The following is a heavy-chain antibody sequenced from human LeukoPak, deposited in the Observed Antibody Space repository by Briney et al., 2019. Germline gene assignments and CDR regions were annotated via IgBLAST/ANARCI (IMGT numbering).Heavy chain of an antibody. D-gene: IGHD6-13*01. Sequence: SETLSLTCTVSGGSISSYYWSWIRQPPGKGLEWIGYIYYSGSTNYNPSLKSRVTISVDTSKNQFSLKLSSVTAADTAVYYCARHSSSWYDWFDPWGQGTLVTVSS. CDR2: IYYSGST. J-gene: IGHJ5*02. CDR3: ARHSSSWYDWFDP. V-gene: IGHV4-59*08. CDR1: GGSISSYY.